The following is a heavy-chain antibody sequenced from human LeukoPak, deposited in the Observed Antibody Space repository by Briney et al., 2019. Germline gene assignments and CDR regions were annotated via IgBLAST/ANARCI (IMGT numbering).Heavy chain of an antibody. CDR3: ARDSYGSGSSYNDYYYYLDV. CDR2: IYYSGAT. CDR1: GGSVSGSY. Sequence: SETLSLTCTVSGGSVSGSYWSWVRQSPGKGLEWIGYIYYSGATNYNPSLKSRVSISIDTSKNQFSLKLSSVTPADTAVYYCARDSYGSGSSYNDYYYYLDVWGKGTTVTIS. V-gene: IGHV4-59*02. D-gene: IGHD3-10*01. J-gene: IGHJ6*03.